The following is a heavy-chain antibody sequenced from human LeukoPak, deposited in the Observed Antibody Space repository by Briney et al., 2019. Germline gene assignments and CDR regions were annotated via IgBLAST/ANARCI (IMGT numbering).Heavy chain of an antibody. CDR1: GFTFSDYY. D-gene: IGHD2-2*01. J-gene: IGHJ6*03. Sequence: GGSLRLSCAASGFTFSDYYMSWIRQAPGKGLEWVSYISSSGSTIYHADSVKGRFTISRDNAKNSLYLQMNSLRAEDTAVYYCARSRPAAIPYYYYYMDVWGKGTTVTVSS. V-gene: IGHV3-11*04. CDR3: ARSRPAAIPYYYYYMDV. CDR2: ISSSGSTI.